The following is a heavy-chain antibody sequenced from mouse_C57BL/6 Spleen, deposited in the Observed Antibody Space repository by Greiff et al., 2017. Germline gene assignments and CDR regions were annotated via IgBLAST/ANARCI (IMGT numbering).Heavy chain of an antibody. CDR3: ARDYGLSEVFDY. J-gene: IGHJ2*01. CDR1: GYAFSSSW. D-gene: IGHD1-1*01. V-gene: IGHV1-82*01. Sequence: QVQLQQSGPELVKPGASVKISCKASGYAFSSSWMNWVKQRPGKGLEWIGRIYPGDGDTNYNGKFKGKATLTADKSSSAAYMQLSSLTSEDSAVYFCARDYGLSEVFDYWGQGTTLTVSS. CDR2: IYPGDGDT.